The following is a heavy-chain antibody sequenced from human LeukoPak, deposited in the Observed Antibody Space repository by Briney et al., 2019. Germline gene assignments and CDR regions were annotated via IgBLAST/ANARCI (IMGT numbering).Heavy chain of an antibody. CDR2: IIPILGIA. V-gene: IGHV1-69*02. CDR1: GGTFRSYT. Sequence: SVKVSCKASGGTFRSYTISWVRQAPGQGLEWMGRIIPILGIANYAQKFQGRVTITADKSTSTAYMELSSLRSEDTAVYYCARLTTVTTFQRWGQGTLVTVSP. CDR3: ARLTTVTTFQR. D-gene: IGHD4-11*01. J-gene: IGHJ4*02.